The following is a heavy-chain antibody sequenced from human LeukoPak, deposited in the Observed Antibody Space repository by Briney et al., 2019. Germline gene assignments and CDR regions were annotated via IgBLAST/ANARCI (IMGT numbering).Heavy chain of an antibody. CDR3: AREATTVGYYYYGMDV. Sequence: ASVKVSCKASGYTFTGYYMHWVRQAPGQGLEWMGWINPNSGGTNYAQKFQGRVTMTRDTSISTAYMELSRLRSDDTAVYYCAREATTVGYYYYGMDVWAKGPRSPSP. V-gene: IGHV1-2*02. CDR2: INPNSGGT. J-gene: IGHJ6*02. D-gene: IGHD4-23*01. CDR1: GYTFTGYY.